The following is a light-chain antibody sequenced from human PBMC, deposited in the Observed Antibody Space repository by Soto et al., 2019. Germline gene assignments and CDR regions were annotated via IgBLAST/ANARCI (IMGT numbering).Light chain of an antibody. J-gene: IGKJ3*01. CDR2: DES. Sequence: EMMLTQSPGTLSLSPGDRATLSCRASQIVRSNSLAWYQQKPGKXPRLLIYDESRRPPGIPDRFSGSGSGTDSTLTISRLEPEDVAEYYCQQSATFGPGTKVDIK. CDR3: QQSAT. CDR1: QIVRSNS. V-gene: IGKV3-20*01.